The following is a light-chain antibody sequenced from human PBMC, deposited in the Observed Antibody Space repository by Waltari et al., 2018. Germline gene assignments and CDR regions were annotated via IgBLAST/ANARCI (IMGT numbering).Light chain of an antibody. CDR1: QVISSD. CDR2: ASS. Sequence: IQLTQSPSSLSASVGDRVTITCRASQVISSDLAWYQQKPWKAPKLLISASSTLQSGVPPRFSGSGSGTDFTLTISSLQPEDFATYYCQQLYSYPITFGGGTKVEIK. CDR3: QQLYSYPIT. V-gene: IGKV1-9*01. J-gene: IGKJ4*01.